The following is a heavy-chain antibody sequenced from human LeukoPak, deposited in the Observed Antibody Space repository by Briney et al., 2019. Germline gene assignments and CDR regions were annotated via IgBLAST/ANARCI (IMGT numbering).Heavy chain of an antibody. CDR2: IHSDGSST. Sequence: GGSLRLSWAAYGFTFSSYSMHWVRQAPGKGLGWVSRIHSDGSSTNYADSVKGRFTISRDNAKNTLYLQMNSLRAEDTAVYYCARGGRWAGDNWDDRYNWFDSWGQGVLVTVSS. V-gene: IGHV3-74*01. CDR1: GFTFSSYS. J-gene: IGHJ5*01. CDR3: ARGGRWAGDNWDDRYNWFDS. D-gene: IGHD1-1*01.